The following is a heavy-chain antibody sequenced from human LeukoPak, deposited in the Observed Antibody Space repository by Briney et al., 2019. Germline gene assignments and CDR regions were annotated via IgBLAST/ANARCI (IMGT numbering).Heavy chain of an antibody. CDR2: IYYSGST. Sequence: SETLSLTCTVSGGSISSYYWSWIRQPPGKGLEWIGYIYYSGSTNYNPSLKSRVTISVDTSKNQFSLKLSSVTAPDTAVYYCARGFWSGHKNWFDPWGQGTLVTVSS. J-gene: IGHJ5*02. D-gene: IGHD3-3*01. CDR3: ARGFWSGHKNWFDP. CDR1: GGSISSYY. V-gene: IGHV4-59*01.